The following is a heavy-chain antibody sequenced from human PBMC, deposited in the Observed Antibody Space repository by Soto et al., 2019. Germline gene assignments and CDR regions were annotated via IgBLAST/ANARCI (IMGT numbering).Heavy chain of an antibody. CDR1: GFRFSNFG. CDR3: ARGNYDNTGYLEY. V-gene: IGHV3-33*01. J-gene: IGHJ4*02. Sequence: GGSLRLSFATPGFRFSNFGMHWVRQAPGKGLEWVAVIWYDGSRKYYADSVKGRFTISRDNSKNTLYLQMNSLRADDTAVYYCARGNYDNTGYLEYWGPGALVTVSS. D-gene: IGHD3-22*01. CDR2: IWYDGSRK.